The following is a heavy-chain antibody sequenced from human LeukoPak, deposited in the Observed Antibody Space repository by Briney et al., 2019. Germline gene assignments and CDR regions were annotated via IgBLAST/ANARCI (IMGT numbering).Heavy chain of an antibody. CDR2: ISGSGVST. CDR1: GFTFSNYA. D-gene: IGHD4-23*01. V-gene: IGHV3-23*01. J-gene: IGHJ4*02. CDR3: AKDQTPVDKGSWQIYY. Sequence: QPGGSLRLSCAASGFTFSNYAMNWFRQAPGKGLEWVSVISGSGVSTYYADSVKGRFTISRDNSKNTLYLQMNSLRAEDTAVYYCAKDQTPVDKGSWQIYYWGQGTLIIVSS.